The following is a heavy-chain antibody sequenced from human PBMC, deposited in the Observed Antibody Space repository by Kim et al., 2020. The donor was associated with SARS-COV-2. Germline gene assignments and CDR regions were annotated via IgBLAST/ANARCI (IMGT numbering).Heavy chain of an antibody. CDR1: GFTCDDYA. CDR3: ARGGQGLISN. CDR2: MNRDGVTT. D-gene: IGHD6-19*01. J-gene: IGHJ4*01. Sequence: GGSLRLSCAASGFTCDDYAMHWVRQVPGKGLEWVSLMNRDGVTTNYADSVKGRFTISRDNSNRSLYLHMTSLRSEDTALYYCARGGQGLISNGGHGHLVT. V-gene: IGHV3-43*02.